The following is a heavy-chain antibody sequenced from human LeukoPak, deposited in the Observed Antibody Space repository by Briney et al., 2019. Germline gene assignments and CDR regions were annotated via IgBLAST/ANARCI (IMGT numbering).Heavy chain of an antibody. CDR1: GFTFRSYS. V-gene: IGHV3-21*01. Sequence: GGSLRLSCAASGFTFRSYSMGWVRQTPGKGLEWASSITSSSSSTYYADSVKGRFTISRDNAKNSLYLHMNSLGAEDTAVYYCAPAGGISTWYFDYWGQGTLVTVSS. CDR3: APAGGISTWYFDY. CDR2: ITSSSSST. J-gene: IGHJ4*02. D-gene: IGHD1-26*01.